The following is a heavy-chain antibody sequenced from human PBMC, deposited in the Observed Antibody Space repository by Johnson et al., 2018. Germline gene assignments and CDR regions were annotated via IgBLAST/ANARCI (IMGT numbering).Heavy chain of an antibody. CDR2: IYPGDSDT. V-gene: IGHV5-51*03. Sequence: QLVESGAEVKKPGESLKISCKGSGYSFTSYWIGWVRQMPGKGLEWMGIIYPGDSDTRYSPSFQGQVPIPADKSISTAYLQWSSLKASDTAMYYSARPTYSGSYYVGPDAFDIWGQGTMVTVSS. CDR1: GYSFTSYW. D-gene: IGHD1-26*01. J-gene: IGHJ3*02. CDR3: ARPTYSGSYYVGPDAFDI.